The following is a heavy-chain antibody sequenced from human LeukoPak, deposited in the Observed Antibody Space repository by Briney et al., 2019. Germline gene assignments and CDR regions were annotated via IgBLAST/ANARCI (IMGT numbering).Heavy chain of an antibody. J-gene: IGHJ5*02. CDR2: TRNKANSYTT. CDR3: ASLYGSGKRWVDP. D-gene: IGHD3-10*01. Sequence: PGGSLRLSCAASGSTFSSYEMNWVRQAPGKGLEWVGRTRNKANSYTTEYAASVKGRFTISRDDSKNSLYLQMNSLKTEDTAVYYCASLYGSGKRWVDPWGQGTLVTVSS. V-gene: IGHV3-72*01. CDR1: GSTFSSYE.